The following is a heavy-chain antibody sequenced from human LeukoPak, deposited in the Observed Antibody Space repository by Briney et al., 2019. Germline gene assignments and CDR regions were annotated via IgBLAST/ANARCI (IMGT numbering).Heavy chain of an antibody. J-gene: IGHJ5*02. CDR2: IYHSGST. D-gene: IGHD3-10*01. Sequence: SETLSLTCTVSGYSISSGYYWGWIRQPPGKGLEWIGSIYHSGSTYYNPSLKSRVTISVDTSKNQFSLKLSSVTAADTAVYYRARDFYGSGSWNWFDPWGQGTLVTVSS. CDR1: GYSISSGYY. V-gene: IGHV4-38-2*02. CDR3: ARDFYGSGSWNWFDP.